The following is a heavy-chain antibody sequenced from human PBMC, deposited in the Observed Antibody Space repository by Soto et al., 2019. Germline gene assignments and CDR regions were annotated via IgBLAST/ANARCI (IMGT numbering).Heavy chain of an antibody. CDR1: GFTFSSYA. D-gene: IGHD6-6*01. V-gene: IGHV3-23*01. CDR3: AKDREYSSSSRRLSDWFDP. CDR2: ISGSGGST. J-gene: IGHJ5*02. Sequence: GGSLRLSCAASGFTFSSYAMSWVRQAPGKWLEWVSAISGSGGSTYYADSVKGRFTISRDNSKNTLYLQMNSLRAEDTAVYYCAKDREYSSSSRRLSDWFDPWGQGXLVTVSS.